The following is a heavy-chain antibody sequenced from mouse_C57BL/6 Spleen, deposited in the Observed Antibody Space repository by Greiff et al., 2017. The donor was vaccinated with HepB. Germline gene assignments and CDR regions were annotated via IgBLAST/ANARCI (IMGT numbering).Heavy chain of an antibody. D-gene: IGHD1-1*01. CDR3: ARKIPHYYGSTFYAMDY. V-gene: IGHV1-50*01. CDR2: IDPSDSYT. CDR1: GYTFTSYW. J-gene: IGHJ4*01. Sequence: QVQLQQPGAELVKPWASVKLSCKASGYTFTSYWMQWVKQRPGQGLEWIGEIDPSDSYTNYNQKFKGKATLTVDTSSSTAYMQLRGLTSEDSAVYYCARKIPHYYGSTFYAMDYWGQGTSVTVSS.